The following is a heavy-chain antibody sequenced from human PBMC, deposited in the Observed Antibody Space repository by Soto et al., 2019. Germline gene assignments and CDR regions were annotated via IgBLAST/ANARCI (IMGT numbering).Heavy chain of an antibody. CDR2: IKSKTDGGTT. CDR1: GFTFSNAW. V-gene: IGHV3-15*07. CDR3: TTGHDYVWGFDY. J-gene: IGHJ4*02. Sequence: EVQLVESGGGLVKPGVSLRLSCAASGFTFSNAWMNWVRQAPGKGLEWVGRIKSKTDGGTTDHAAPVKGRFTISREDSKNTLYLQMNSLKTEDTAVYYCTTGHDYVWGFDYWGQGTLVTVSS. D-gene: IGHD3-16*01.